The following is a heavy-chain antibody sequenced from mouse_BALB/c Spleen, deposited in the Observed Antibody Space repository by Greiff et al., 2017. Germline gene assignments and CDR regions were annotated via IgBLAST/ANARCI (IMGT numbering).Heavy chain of an antibody. CDR3: ARLSTMITTEAY. V-gene: IGHV1-63*02. CDR1: GYTFTNYW. Sequence: QVQLQQSGAELVRPGTSVKISCKASGYTFTNYWLGWVKQRPGHGLEWIGDIYPGGGYTNYNEKFKGKATLTADTSSSTAYMQLSSLTSEDSAVYFCARLSTMITTEAYWGQGTLVTVSA. CDR2: IYPGGGYT. D-gene: IGHD2-4*01. J-gene: IGHJ3*01.